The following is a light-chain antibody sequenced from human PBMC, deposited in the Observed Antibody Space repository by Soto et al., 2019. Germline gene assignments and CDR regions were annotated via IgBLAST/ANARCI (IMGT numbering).Light chain of an antibody. CDR1: AGAVTSAYY. J-gene: IGLJ2*01. CDR2: STS. CDR3: LLYYGGAQVL. V-gene: IGLV7-43*01. Sequence: QAVVTQEPSLTVSPGGTVTLTCASSAGAVTSAYYTNWLQQKPGQAPRALIYSTSEKHSWTPARFSGSLLGGKAALTLSAALPEDEADYYCLLYYGGAQVLFGGGTKLTVL.